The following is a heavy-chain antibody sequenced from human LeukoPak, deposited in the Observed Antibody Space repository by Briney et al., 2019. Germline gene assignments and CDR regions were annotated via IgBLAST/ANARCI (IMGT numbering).Heavy chain of an antibody. CDR1: VFTFTTYA. CDR2: ISGNGGST. V-gene: IGHV3-23*01. J-gene: IGHJ2*01. Sequence: GGSLRLSCAASVFTFTTYATSWVRQAPGKGLEWVSTISGNGGSTYYADSVKGRFTISRDNSKNTLYLQMNSLGAEDTAVYYCAKCRGGVVGSWYFDFWGRGTLVTVSS. D-gene: IGHD3-10*01. CDR3: AKCRGGVVGSWYFDF.